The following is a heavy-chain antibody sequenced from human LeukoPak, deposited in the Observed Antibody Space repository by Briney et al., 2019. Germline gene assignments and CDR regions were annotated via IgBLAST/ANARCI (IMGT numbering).Heavy chain of an antibody. CDR2: IRRSAYGGTT. Sequence: GSLRLSCTASGFTFGEYFMSWLRQAPGKGLEWVGFIRRSAYGGTTQYAASVKDRFIISRDDSKSVAYLQMNSLKTEDTAVYYCGRSYDVLTAYYPPDYWGQGTLVTVSS. D-gene: IGHD3-9*01. CDR3: GRSYDVLTAYYPPDY. J-gene: IGHJ4*02. CDR1: GFTFGEYF. V-gene: IGHV3-49*03.